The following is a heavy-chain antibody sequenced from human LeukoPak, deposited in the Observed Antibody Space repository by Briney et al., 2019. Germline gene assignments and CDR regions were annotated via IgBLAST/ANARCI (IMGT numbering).Heavy chain of an antibody. CDR2: IIPIFGTA. CDR3: ARGGGDFIVVVPAAQGEVWFDP. D-gene: IGHD2-2*01. CDR1: GGTFSSYA. J-gene: IGHJ5*02. Sequence: SVKVSCKASGGTFSSYAISWVRQAPGQGLEWMGRIIPIFGTANYAQKFQGRVTITTDESTSTAYMELSSLRSEDTAVYYCARGGGDFIVVVPAAQGEVWFDPWGQGTLVTVSS. V-gene: IGHV1-69*05.